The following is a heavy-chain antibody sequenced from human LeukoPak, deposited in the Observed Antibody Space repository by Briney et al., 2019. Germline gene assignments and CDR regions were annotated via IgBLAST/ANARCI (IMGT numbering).Heavy chain of an antibody. CDR2: IYSGGST. D-gene: IGHD3-10*01. CDR1: GFTVSSNY. V-gene: IGHV3-53*01. Sequence: GGSLRLSCAASGFTVSSNYMSWVRQAPGKGLEWVSVIYSGGSTYYADSVKGRFTISRDNSKNTLYLQMNSLRAEDTAVYYCAREVVHGSGSYCTGGFDYWGQGTLVTVSS. CDR3: AREVVHGSGSYCTGGFDY. J-gene: IGHJ4*02.